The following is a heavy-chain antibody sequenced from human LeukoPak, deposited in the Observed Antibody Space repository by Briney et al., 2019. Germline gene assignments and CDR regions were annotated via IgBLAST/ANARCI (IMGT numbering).Heavy chain of an antibody. V-gene: IGHV4-4*07. CDR1: GGSISSYY. CDR3: ARAPQWLAYNWFDP. D-gene: IGHD6-19*01. J-gene: IGHJ5*02. Sequence: PSETLSLTCTVSGGSISSYYWSWIRQPAGKGLEWIGRIYTSGSTNYNPSLKSRVTMSVDTSKNQFSLKLSSVTAADTAVYYCARAPQWLAYNWFDPWGQGTLVTVSS. CDR2: IYTSGST.